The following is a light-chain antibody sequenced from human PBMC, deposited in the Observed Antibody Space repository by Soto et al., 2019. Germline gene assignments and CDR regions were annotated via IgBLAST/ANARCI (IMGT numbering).Light chain of an antibody. CDR1: SSDFGPYKY. CDR2: DVT. V-gene: IGLV2-14*03. Sequence: QSALTQPASVSGSPGQSITISCRRISSDFGPYKYVSWYVSWYQQHPGKAPKLIIYDVTNRPSGVSHRFSGSTSGNTASLTISGLQAEDEANYYCSSYTDSSTLGVFGGGTKLTVL. CDR3: SSYTDSSTLGV. J-gene: IGLJ3*02.